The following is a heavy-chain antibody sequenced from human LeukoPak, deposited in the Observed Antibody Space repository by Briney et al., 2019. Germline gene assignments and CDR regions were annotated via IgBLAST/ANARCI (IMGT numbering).Heavy chain of an antibody. D-gene: IGHD5-24*01. V-gene: IGHV4-61*02. CDR2: IYTSGST. CDR1: GGSISSGSYH. Sequence: SETLSLTCTVSGGSISSGSYHWSWIRQPAGKGLEWIGRIYTSGSTNYNPSLKSRVTISVDTSKNQFSLKLSSVTAADTAVYYCARDGDGYIFDYWGQGTLVTVSS. J-gene: IGHJ4*02. CDR3: ARDGDGYIFDY.